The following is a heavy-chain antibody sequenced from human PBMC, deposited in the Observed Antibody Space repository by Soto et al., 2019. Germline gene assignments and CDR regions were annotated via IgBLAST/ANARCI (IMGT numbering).Heavy chain of an antibody. V-gene: IGHV3-23*01. CDR3: AKDPVDGGYGMDD. D-gene: IGHD2-15*01. CDR2: ISGSGGST. J-gene: IGHJ6*02. CDR1: GFIFSSSA. Sequence: GGSLTLSCAASGFIFSSSAMGWVRQAPGKGLEWVSAISGSGGSTYYADSVKGRFTISRDNSKNTLYLQMNSLRAEDTAVYYCAKDPVDGGYGMDDWGQRTTVTGSS.